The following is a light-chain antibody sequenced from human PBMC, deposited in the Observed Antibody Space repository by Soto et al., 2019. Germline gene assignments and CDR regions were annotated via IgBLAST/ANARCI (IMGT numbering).Light chain of an antibody. CDR2: EVS. V-gene: IGLV2-8*01. CDR3: SSFAGNNNLV. Sequence: QSALTQPPSASGSPGQSVTISCTGTSSDVGGYNYVSWYQQHPGKAPKLMISEVSKWPSGVPDRFSGSKSGNTASLTVSGLQAEDEADYYCSSFAGNNNLVFGGGTKVTVL. J-gene: IGLJ2*01. CDR1: SSDVGGYNY.